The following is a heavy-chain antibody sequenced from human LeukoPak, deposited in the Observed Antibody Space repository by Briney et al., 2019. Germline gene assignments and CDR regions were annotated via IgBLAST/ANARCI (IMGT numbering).Heavy chain of an antibody. V-gene: IGHV1-69*04. CDR2: IIPFVGIG. CDR3: ARDPNSGWSRAGY. D-gene: IGHD6-19*01. CDR1: GDTISSYA. Sequence: ASLKVSCKASGDTISSYAISWVRQAPGQGLEWIGRIIPFVGIGDYAQKFQGRVTITADKSTTTAYMELSSLRPEDTAIYYCARDPNSGWSRAGYWGQGTLVSVSS. J-gene: IGHJ4*02.